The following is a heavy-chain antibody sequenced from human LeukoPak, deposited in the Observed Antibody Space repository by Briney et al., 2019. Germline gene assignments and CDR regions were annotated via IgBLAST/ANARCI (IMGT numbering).Heavy chain of an antibody. J-gene: IGHJ4*02. V-gene: IGHV3-23*01. CDR2: ISGSAHKI. CDR3: AGRPTGYSSGYIH. D-gene: IGHD5-18*01. Sequence: GGSLRLSFVASGITFSNYAVSWVRQAPEKGLDWVSVISGSAHKIRYADSVKGRFTISRDNSENIVYLQMNNLRVEDTAVYYCAGRPTGYSSGYIHWGQGTLVTVSS. CDR1: GITFSNYA.